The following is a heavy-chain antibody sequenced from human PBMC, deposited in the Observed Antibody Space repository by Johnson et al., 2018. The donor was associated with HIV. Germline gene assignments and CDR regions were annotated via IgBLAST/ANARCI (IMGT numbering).Heavy chain of an antibody. CDR2: IRYDGDIT. Sequence: QVQLVESGGGVVQPGGSLRLSCAASGFTFSNYGMHWVRQAPGKGLEWVAFIRYDGDITYYVDSVKGRFTISRDNSKNTLYLQMNSLRAEDTAVYYCARERLQVLGDHAFDIWGQGTMVTVSS. CDR3: ARERLQVLGDHAFDI. J-gene: IGHJ3*02. D-gene: IGHD3-10*02. V-gene: IGHV3-30*02. CDR1: GFTFSNYG.